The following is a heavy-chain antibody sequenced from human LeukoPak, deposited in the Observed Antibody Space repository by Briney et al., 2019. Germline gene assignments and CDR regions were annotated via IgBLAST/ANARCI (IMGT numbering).Heavy chain of an antibody. CDR2: ISHDGGET. CDR3: TRAPGRYFDY. J-gene: IGHJ4*02. V-gene: IGHV3-7*04. CDR1: GFTFSNHW. D-gene: IGHD3-9*01. Sequence: GGSLRLSCAASGFTFSNHWMRWARQAPGKGLEWVASISHDGGETNYVDSVKGRFTISRDNAKNSLYLQMNNLRAEDTAVYYCTRAPGRYFDYWGQGTLVTVSS.